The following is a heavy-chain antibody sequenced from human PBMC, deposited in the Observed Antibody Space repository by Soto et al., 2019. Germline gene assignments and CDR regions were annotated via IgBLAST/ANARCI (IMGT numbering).Heavy chain of an antibody. Sequence: ASVKVSCKASGYTFTGYYMHWVRQAPGQGLERMGWINPNSGGTNYAQKFQGWVTMTRDTSISTAYMELSRLRSDDTAVYYCARGEDTAMVYYYYYYGMDVWGKGTRVTVSS. CDR3: ARGEDTAMVYYYYYYGMDV. D-gene: IGHD5-18*01. CDR1: GYTFTGYY. J-gene: IGHJ6*04. V-gene: IGHV1-2*04. CDR2: INPNSGGT.